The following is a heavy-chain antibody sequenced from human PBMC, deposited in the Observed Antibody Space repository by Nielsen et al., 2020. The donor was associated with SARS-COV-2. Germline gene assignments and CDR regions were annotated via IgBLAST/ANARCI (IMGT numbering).Heavy chain of an antibody. Sequence: GESLKISCAASGFTFDDYGMSWVRQAPGKGLEWVSGINWSGDNTGYADSMKGRFTISRDNAKNSLFLQMNSLRAEDTAFYYCARGGVLWFAELPHYWGQGTLVTVSS. D-gene: IGHD3-10*01. J-gene: IGHJ4*02. CDR3: ARGGVLWFAELPHY. CDR2: INWSGDNT. CDR1: GFTFDDYG. V-gene: IGHV3-20*04.